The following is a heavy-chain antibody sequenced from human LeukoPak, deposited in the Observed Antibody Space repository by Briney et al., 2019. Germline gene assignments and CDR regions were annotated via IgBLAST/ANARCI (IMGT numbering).Heavy chain of an antibody. CDR3: ARLGLEGATIGFDY. V-gene: IGHV4-39*01. Sequence: SETLSLTCTVSGGSISSSSYYWGWIRQPPGKGLEWIGSIYYSGSTYYNPSLMSRVTISVDTSKNQFSLKLSSVTAADTAVYYCARLGLEGATIGFDYWDQGTLVTVSS. CDR1: GGSISSSSYY. CDR2: IYYSGST. D-gene: IGHD1-26*01. J-gene: IGHJ4*02.